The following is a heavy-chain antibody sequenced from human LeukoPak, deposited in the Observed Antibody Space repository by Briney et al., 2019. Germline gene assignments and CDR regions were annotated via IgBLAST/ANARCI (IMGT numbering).Heavy chain of an antibody. D-gene: IGHD1-26*01. CDR2: IIPILGIA. V-gene: IGHV1-69*04. J-gene: IGHJ3*01. CDR1: GGTFSSYA. Sequence: SVKVSCKASGGTFSSYAISWVRQAPGQGLEWMGRIIPILGIANYAQKFQGRVTITADKSTSTAYMKLSSLRSEDTAVYYCARDAKWELLPHAFGVWGQGTMVTVSS. CDR3: ARDAKWELLPHAFGV.